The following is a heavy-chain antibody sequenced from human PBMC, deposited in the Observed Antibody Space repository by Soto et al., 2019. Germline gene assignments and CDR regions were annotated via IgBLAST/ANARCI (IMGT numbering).Heavy chain of an antibody. D-gene: IGHD4-17*01. CDR3: ARADDDYDRVYYYYGMDV. CDR2: IYYSGSS. V-gene: IGHV4-59*08. J-gene: IGHJ6*02. Sequence: PSETLSLTCTVSGGSISSYYWSWIRQPPGKGLEWIGYIYYSGSSYYNPSLKSRVTISVDTSKNQFSLKLSSVTAADTAVYYCARADDDYDRVYYYYGMDVWGQGTTVTVSS. CDR1: GGSISSYY.